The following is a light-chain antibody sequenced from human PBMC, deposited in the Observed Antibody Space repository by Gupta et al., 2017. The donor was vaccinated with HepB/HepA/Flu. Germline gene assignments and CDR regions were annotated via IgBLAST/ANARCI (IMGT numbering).Light chain of an antibody. CDR3: QQSHSAPYT. CDR2: SAS. V-gene: IGKV1-39*01. Sequence: DIQMIQSPSSLSASVGDRVTITCRTSQTISSYLNWYQKKPGEAPKLLIHSASTLQSGVPSRFSGSGSGTEFTLILSRLQPEDFATYYCQQSHSAPYTFGPGTKVEMK. J-gene: IGKJ2*01. CDR1: QTISSY.